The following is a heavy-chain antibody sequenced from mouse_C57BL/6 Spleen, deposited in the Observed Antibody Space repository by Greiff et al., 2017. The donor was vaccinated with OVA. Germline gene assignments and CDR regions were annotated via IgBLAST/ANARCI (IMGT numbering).Heavy chain of an antibody. CDR2: IDPSDSYT. D-gene: IGHD1-1*01. V-gene: IGHV1-50*01. Sequence: QVQLQQPGAELVKPGASVKLSCKASGYTFTSYWMQWVKQRPGQGLEWIGEIDPSDSYTNYNQKFKGKATLTVDTSSSTAYMQLSSLTSEDSAVYYCAKIDGSSLSYWYFDVWGTGTTVTVSS. CDR1: GYTFTSYW. J-gene: IGHJ1*03. CDR3: AKIDGSSLSYWYFDV.